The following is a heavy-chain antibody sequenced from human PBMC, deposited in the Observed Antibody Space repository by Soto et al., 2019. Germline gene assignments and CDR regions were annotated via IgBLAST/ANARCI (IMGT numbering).Heavy chain of an antibody. CDR3: AKERGRNRNFAMDV. D-gene: IGHD1-1*01. V-gene: IGHV3-30*18. Sequence: SCLVSGLTFSDYGFHWVRRAPGKGLDWVAAISYDGSFVYYADSVRGRFTISRDNSRNTLDLQMNTLRHEDTAVYYCAKERGRNRNFAMDVWGQGTSVTVSS. CDR2: ISYDGSFV. CDR1: GLTFSDYG. J-gene: IGHJ6*02.